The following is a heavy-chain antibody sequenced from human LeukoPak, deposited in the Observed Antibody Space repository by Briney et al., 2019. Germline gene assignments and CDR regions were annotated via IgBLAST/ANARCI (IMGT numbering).Heavy chain of an antibody. V-gene: IGHV3-23*01. Sequence: PGGSLRLSCAASGFTFSNYAMSWVRQAPGKGLEWVSAISGSASSTYHADSVKGRFTISRDNAKNSLYLQMNSLRAEDMALYYCAKGGSYGTMYYFDYWGQGTLVTVSS. CDR2: ISGSASST. D-gene: IGHD1-26*01. CDR3: AKGGSYGTMYYFDY. J-gene: IGHJ4*02. CDR1: GFTFSNYA.